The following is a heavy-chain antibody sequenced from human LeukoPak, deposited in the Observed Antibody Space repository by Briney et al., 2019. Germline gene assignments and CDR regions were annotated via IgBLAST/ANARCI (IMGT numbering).Heavy chain of an antibody. J-gene: IGHJ4*02. CDR2: ISSTSSYI. D-gene: IGHD3-22*01. Sequence: AGGSLRLSCAASGFTFSTYSMTWVRQAPGKGLEWVSSISSTSSYIYYADSVKGRFTISRDNAKNSLYLQMNSLRAEDTAVYYCAGYYYDSSGYVHWGQGTLVTVSS. CDR1: GFTFSTYS. V-gene: IGHV3-21*01. CDR3: AGYYYDSSGYVH.